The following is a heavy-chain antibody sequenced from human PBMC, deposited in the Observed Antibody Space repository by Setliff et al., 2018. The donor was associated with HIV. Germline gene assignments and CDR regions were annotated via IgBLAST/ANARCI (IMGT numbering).Heavy chain of an antibody. CDR1: TYTFTDFH. CDR3: TTFYKLTGTTSFDF. D-gene: IGHD1-7*01. Sequence: ASVKVSCKASTYTFTDFHFHWVQQAPGKGLEWMGRVDPEDGDTLYAERFQDRVTMTEDTSRGTAYMEVSSLRSEDTAIYYCTTFYKLTGTTSFDFWGQGTLVTVSS. CDR2: VDPEDGDT. V-gene: IGHV1-69-2*01. J-gene: IGHJ4*02.